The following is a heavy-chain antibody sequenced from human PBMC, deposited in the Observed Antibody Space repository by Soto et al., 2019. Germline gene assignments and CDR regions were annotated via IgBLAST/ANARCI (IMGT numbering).Heavy chain of an antibody. CDR1: GGSISRGDYY. V-gene: IGHV4-30-4*01. D-gene: IGHD2-2*02. CDR3: ATDSSIPAAIPSNDYYNGMDV. CDR2: IYYSGST. J-gene: IGHJ6*02. Sequence: SETLSLTCTVSGGSISRGDYYWSWIRQPPGKGLEWIGYIYYSGSTYYNPSLKSRVTISVDTSKNQFSLKLSSVTAADTAVYYCATDSSIPAAIPSNDYYNGMDVWGRGTTGTAS.